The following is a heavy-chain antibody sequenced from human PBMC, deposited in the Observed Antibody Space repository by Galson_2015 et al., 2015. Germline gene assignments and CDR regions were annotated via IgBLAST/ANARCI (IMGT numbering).Heavy chain of an antibody. CDR2: ISSSSYI. J-gene: IGHJ5*02. Sequence: SLRLSCAASGFTFSSYSMNWVRQAPGKGLEWVSSISSSSYIYYADSVKGRFTISRDNAKNSLYLQMNSLRAEDTAVYYCARGGRWITMVRGVIELPWFDPWGQGTLVTVSS. D-gene: IGHD3-10*01. CDR3: ARGGRWITMVRGVIELPWFDP. V-gene: IGHV3-21*01. CDR1: GFTFSSYS.